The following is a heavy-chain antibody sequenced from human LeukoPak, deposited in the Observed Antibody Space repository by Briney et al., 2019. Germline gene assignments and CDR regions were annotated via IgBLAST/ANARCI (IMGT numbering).Heavy chain of an antibody. D-gene: IGHD1-26*01. CDR3: AREGGSYSNYFDY. CDR1: GFTFSRYW. J-gene: IGHJ4*02. V-gene: IGHV3-74*01. Sequence: GGPLRLSCAASGFTFSRYWMHWVRHAPGKGRVWVSRIYSDGISTSYADSVKGRFTISRDNAKNTLYLQMNSLKAEDTAIYYCAREGGSYSNYFDYWGQGTLVTVSS. CDR2: IYSDGIST.